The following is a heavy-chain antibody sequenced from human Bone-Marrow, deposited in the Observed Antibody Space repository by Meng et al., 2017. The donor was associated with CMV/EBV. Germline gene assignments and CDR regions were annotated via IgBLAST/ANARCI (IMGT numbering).Heavy chain of an antibody. CDR2: ISWNSGSI. CDR1: GFTFDDYA. Sequence: GGSLRLSCAASGFTFDDYAMHWVRQAPGKGLEWVSGISWNSGSIGYADSVKGRFTISRDNAKNSLYLQMNSLRAEDAALYYCARDSGGTIFGVAPGPYYYYGMDVWGQGTTVTVSS. CDR3: ARDSGGTIFGVAPGPYYYYGMDV. J-gene: IGHJ6*02. D-gene: IGHD3-3*01. V-gene: IGHV3-9*01.